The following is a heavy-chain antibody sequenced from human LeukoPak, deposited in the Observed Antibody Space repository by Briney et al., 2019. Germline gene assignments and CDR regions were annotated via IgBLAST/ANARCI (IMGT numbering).Heavy chain of an antibody. J-gene: IGHJ4*02. CDR3: ASLNGYCRGGSCQSGY. Sequence: SETLSLTCAVYGGSFSGYYWSWIRQPPGKGLEWIGEINHSGSTNYNPSLKSRVTISVDTSKNQFSLKLSSVTAADTAVYYCASLNGYCRGGSCQSGYWGQGTLVTVSS. CDR1: GGSFSGYY. V-gene: IGHV4-34*01. D-gene: IGHD2-15*01. CDR2: INHSGST.